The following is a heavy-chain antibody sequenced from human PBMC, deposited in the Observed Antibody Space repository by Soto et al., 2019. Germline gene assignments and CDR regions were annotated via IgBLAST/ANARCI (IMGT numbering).Heavy chain of an antibody. V-gene: IGHV3-23*01. Sequence: EVQLLESGGGLVQPGGSLTLSCAASGFTFGNFAMQWVRQAPGKGLEWVSVIGNGGDGIHYADSVEGRFTVSRDNSRNTMSLQMNSLTVDDTAIYYCATYGQHLIDSWGQGTLVTASA. CDR1: GFTFGNFA. D-gene: IGHD3-16*01. CDR3: ATYGQHLIDS. J-gene: IGHJ5*01. CDR2: IGNGGDGI.